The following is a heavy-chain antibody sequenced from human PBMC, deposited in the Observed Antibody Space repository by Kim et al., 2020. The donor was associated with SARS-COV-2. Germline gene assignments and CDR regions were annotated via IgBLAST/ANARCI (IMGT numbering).Heavy chain of an antibody. CDR1: GGSASSSSHY. Sequence: SETLSLTCTVSGGSASSSSHYWGWIRQPPGKGLEWVGSIHYGGTTYYNPSLKSRVTITVDTSNNEFSLKPRSVTATDTAVYYCARHYSAGSGTYFDSYFYYGMDVWGQGTTVTVSS. CDR2: IHYGGTT. CDR3: ARHYSAGSGTYFDSYFYYGMDV. J-gene: IGHJ6*02. V-gene: IGHV4-39*01. D-gene: IGHD3-10*01.